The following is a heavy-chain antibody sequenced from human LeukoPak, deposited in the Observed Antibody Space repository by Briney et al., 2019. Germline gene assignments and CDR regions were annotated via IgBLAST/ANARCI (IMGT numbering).Heavy chain of an antibody. J-gene: IGHJ3*02. Sequence: SETLSLTCTVSGGSISSYDWSWIRQPPGKGLEWIGYIYYIGSTNYNPSLKSRVTISVDTSKNQFSLKLSSVTAADTAVYYCARDFSTSIAAYKTAFDIWGQGTMVTVSS. CDR1: GGSISSYD. CDR2: IYYIGST. D-gene: IGHD6-6*01. V-gene: IGHV4-59*12. CDR3: ARDFSTSIAAYKTAFDI.